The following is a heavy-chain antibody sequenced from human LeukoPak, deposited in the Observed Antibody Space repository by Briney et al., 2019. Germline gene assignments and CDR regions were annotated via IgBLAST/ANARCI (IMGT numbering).Heavy chain of an antibody. J-gene: IGHJ3*02. CDR3: ARIVLLWFGEYRTDAFDI. CDR1: AGSINSGSYY. Sequence: PSQTLSLTCSVSAGSINSGSYYRNWIRQPAGKGLEWIGRIYSSGSTNYNPSLKSRVTISVDTSKNQFSLKLSSVTAADTAVYYCARIVLLWFGEYRTDAFDIWGQGTMVTVSS. CDR2: IYSSGST. V-gene: IGHV4-61*02. D-gene: IGHD3-10*01.